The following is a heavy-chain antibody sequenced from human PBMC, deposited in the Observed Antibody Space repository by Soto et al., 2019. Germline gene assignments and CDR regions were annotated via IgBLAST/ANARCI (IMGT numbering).Heavy chain of an antibody. CDR1: GGSVSSGSYY. D-gene: IGHD5-18*01. CDR3: ARGVGYGC. J-gene: IGHJ4*02. CDR2: IYYSGST. V-gene: IGHV4-61*01. Sequence: QVQLQESGPGLVKPSETLSLTCTVSGGSVSSGSYYWSWIRQPPGKGLEWIGYIYYSGSTNYNPSLMSRVTLSVDTSKNQFSLKLSSVTAADTAVYYCARGVGYGCWGQGTLVTVSS.